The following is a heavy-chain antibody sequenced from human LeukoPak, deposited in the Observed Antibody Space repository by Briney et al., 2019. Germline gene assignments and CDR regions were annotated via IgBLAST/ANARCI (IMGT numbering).Heavy chain of an antibody. V-gene: IGHV3-21*01. Sequence: GGSLRLSCPASGFTFRSYIMNWVRQAPGRGLEWVSSICSSSSYIYYAGSVKGRFTISRDNAKNSLYLQMNSLRAEDTAVYYCARGWDSSGWYDYYYMDVWGKGTTVTVSS. CDR2: ICSSSSYI. D-gene: IGHD6-19*01. CDR3: ARGWDSSGWYDYYYMDV. J-gene: IGHJ6*03. CDR1: GFTFRSYI.